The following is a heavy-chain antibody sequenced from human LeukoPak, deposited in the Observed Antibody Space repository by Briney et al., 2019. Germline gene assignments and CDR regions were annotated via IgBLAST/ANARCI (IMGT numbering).Heavy chain of an antibody. CDR1: ASTFDYYA. Sequence: PGVSLRLSCVPPASTFDYYAMHWVRQAPGKGLECVSGITWNSGSIGYADSVKGRFTVSRDNAKNSLYLQMDSLRAEDTALYYCAKTRASSTWYSGLGYWGQGTLVTVSS. V-gene: IGHV3-9*01. D-gene: IGHD6-13*01. CDR3: AKTRASSTWYSGLGY. CDR2: ITWNSGSI. J-gene: IGHJ4*02.